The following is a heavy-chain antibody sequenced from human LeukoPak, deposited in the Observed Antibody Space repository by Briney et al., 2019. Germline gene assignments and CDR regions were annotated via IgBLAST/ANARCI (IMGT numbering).Heavy chain of an antibody. CDR2: INPKNAGT. CDR3: ARDNSVGDIAWWFDP. J-gene: IGHJ5*02. CDR1: GYTFTGHY. V-gene: IGHV1-2*02. D-gene: IGHD3-16*02. Sequence: ASVKVSCKASGYTFTGHYMHWVRQAPGQGLEWMGWINPKNAGTNYAQKFQGRVTMTRDMSTTTDYMELSSLRSEDTAVYYCARDNSVGDIAWWFDPWGQGTLVTVSS.